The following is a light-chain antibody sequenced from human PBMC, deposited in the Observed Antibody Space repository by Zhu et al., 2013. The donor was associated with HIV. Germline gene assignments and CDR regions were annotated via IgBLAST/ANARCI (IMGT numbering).Light chain of an antibody. CDR2: EAT. V-gene: IGLV2-23*01. CDR1: SNDVGKYNL. CDR3: CSYAGTSPTSPVE. J-gene: IGLJ3*02. Sequence: QSALAQPASVSGSPGQSITISCTGISNDVGKYNLVSWYQHHPGKAPKLIIYEATERPSGVSHRFSGSMSGNTASLTISGLQAEDESTYYCCSYAGTSPTSPVEFGGGTKLTVL.